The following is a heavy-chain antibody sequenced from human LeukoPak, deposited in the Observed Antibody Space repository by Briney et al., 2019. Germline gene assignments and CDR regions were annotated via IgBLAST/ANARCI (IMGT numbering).Heavy chain of an antibody. V-gene: IGHV3-9*03. J-gene: IGHJ4*02. CDR2: ITWDGGNI. CDR3: AKGYTFHGVAHDSGYFDY. Sequence: KTGRSLRLSCVTSGSTFGDYTMHWVRQVPGKGLEWLSGITWDGGNIAYADSVKGRFTISRDNAKSSLYLQMNSLRNEDMAFYFCAKGYTFHGVAHDSGYFDYWGQGTLVTVSS. D-gene: IGHD3-3*01. CDR1: GSTFGDYT.